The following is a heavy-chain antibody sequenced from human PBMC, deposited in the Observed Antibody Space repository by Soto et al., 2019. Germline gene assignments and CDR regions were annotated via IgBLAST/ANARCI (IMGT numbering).Heavy chain of an antibody. CDR3: SRKNPGREWELPDY. CDR2: TTSDGARI. V-gene: IGHV3-30*03. CDR1: GFAFRTYG. D-gene: IGHD1-26*01. J-gene: IGHJ4*02. Sequence: QVQLVESGGGVVQPGRSLRLSCAASGFAFRTYGMHWVRQAPGKGLEWVAVTTSDGARINYADSVKGRFTISRDNSRTTLYLQMNSLRIDDTAVYYCSRKNPGREWELPDYWGQGPLVTVSS.